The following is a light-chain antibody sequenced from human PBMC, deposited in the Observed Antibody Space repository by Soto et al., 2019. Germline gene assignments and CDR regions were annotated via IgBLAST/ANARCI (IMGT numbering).Light chain of an antibody. Sequence: AIQMTQSPSSLSASVGDRVTITCRARQAIRSDLGWYQQKPGKAPKVLIYTASTLQSGVPSRFSGSGSGTDFTLTISSLQPEDFATYYCLQDNDFPLTFGGGTKVEMK. V-gene: IGKV1-6*01. CDR1: QAIRSD. CDR3: LQDNDFPLT. CDR2: TAS. J-gene: IGKJ4*01.